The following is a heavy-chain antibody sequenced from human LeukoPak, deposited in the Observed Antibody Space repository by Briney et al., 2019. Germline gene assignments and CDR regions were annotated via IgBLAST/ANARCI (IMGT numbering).Heavy chain of an antibody. CDR3: AKGYCSSTSCYPDY. CDR1: GFTFDDYA. J-gene: IGHJ4*02. D-gene: IGHD2-2*01. Sequence: PGGSLRLSCAASGFTFDDYAMHWVRQAPGKGLEWVSGIDWNSGSIGYADSVKGRFTISRDNAKNSLYLQMNSLRAEDMALYYCAKGYCSSTSCYPDYWGQGTLVTVSS. V-gene: IGHV3-9*03. CDR2: IDWNSGSI.